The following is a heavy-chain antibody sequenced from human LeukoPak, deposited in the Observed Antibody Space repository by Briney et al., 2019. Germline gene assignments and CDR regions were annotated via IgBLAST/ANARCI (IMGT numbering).Heavy chain of an antibody. CDR1: GYTFTGYH. V-gene: IGHV1-2*02. CDR3: ARKGAEYSRSPLLNAWFDP. CDR2: IHPGTGDT. J-gene: IGHJ5*02. D-gene: IGHD6-6*01. Sequence: ASVKASCKASGYTFTGYHIHWVRQAPGQGLEWMGWIHPGTGDTRYTRKFQGRVTMTRDTSINTAYLELSGLKSNDTAVYYCARKGAEYSRSPLLNAWFDPWGQGTLITVSS.